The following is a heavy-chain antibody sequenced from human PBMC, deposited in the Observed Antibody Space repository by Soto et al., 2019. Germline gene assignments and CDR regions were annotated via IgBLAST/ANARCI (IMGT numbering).Heavy chain of an antibody. V-gene: IGHV4-39*01. Sequence: SETLSLTCTVSGGSISSSSYYWGWIRQPPGKGLEWIGSIYYSGSTYYNPSLKSRVTISVDTSKNQFSLKLSSVTAADTAVYYCASRGRYSGYDSLDYWGQGTLVTVSS. CDR2: IYYSGST. CDR1: GGSISSSSYY. CDR3: ASRGRYSGYDSLDY. J-gene: IGHJ4*02. D-gene: IGHD5-12*01.